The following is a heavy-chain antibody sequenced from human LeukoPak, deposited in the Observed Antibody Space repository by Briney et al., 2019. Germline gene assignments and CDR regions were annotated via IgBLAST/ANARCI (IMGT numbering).Heavy chain of an antibody. V-gene: IGHV3-30-3*01. CDR1: GFTFSSYA. CDR3: ARDRQLVRGAYFDY. CDR2: ISYDGSNK. D-gene: IGHD6-13*01. J-gene: IGHJ4*02. Sequence: GGSLRLSCAASGFTFSSYAMHWVRQAPGKGLEWVAVISYDGSNKYYADSVKGRFTISRDNSKNTLYLQMNSLRAEDTAVYYCARDRQLVRGAYFDYWGQGTLVTVSS.